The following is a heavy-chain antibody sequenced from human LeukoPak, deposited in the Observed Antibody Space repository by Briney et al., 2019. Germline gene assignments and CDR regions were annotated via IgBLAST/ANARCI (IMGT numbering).Heavy chain of an antibody. CDR3: ARLRPSKPVY. Sequence: SETLSLTCTVSGGSISSYYWSWIRQPPGMGLEWIGFIYYSGSTSYNPSLKSRVTISVDTSKNQFSLKLSSVTAADTAVYYCARLRPSKPVYWGQGTLVTVSS. V-gene: IGHV4-59*08. D-gene: IGHD3-3*02. CDR1: GGSISSYY. CDR2: IYYSGST. J-gene: IGHJ4*02.